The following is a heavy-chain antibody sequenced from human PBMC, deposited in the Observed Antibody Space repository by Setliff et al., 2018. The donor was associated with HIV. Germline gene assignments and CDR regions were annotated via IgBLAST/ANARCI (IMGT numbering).Heavy chain of an antibody. Sequence: PGGSLRLSCVASRFTFNDYWMSWVRQAPGKGLEWVANIDREGSETNYVDSVKGRFTISRDNARSSMYLQMNSLRAEDTAIYYCARKFRPGHGVDVWGQGTPVTVSS. J-gene: IGHJ6*02. CDR3: ARKFRPGHGVDV. V-gene: IGHV3-7*01. CDR1: RFTFNDYW. D-gene: IGHD3-10*01. CDR2: IDREGSET.